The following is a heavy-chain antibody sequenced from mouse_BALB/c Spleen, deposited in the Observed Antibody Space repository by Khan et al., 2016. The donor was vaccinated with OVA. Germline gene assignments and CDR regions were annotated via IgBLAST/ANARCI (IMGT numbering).Heavy chain of an antibody. CDR1: DFSLSTYG. V-gene: IGHV2-4-1*01. D-gene: IGHD2-14*01. CDR3: TRAYYRYDRYFDV. CDR2: IWSGGST. J-gene: IGHJ1*01. Sequence: QVQLQQSGPGLVQPSQSLSITCTVTDFSLSTYGIHWVRQSPGKGLEWLGVIWSGGSTDYNAAFISRLSISKDNSKSQVFFKMNSLQTDETATYYCTRAYYRYDRYFDVWGAGTTVTVAS.